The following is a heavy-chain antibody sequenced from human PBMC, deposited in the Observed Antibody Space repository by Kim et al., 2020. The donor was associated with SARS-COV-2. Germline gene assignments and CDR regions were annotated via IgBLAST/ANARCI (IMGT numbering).Heavy chain of an antibody. CDR2: INTNTGRP. CDR3: TRGLGGYSLNGY. CDR1: GYSLTDYP. V-gene: IGHV7-4-1*02. D-gene: IGHD2-21*02. Sequence: APVKVSCKASGYSLTDYPINWVRQAPGQGLKWMGYINTNTGRPTYAPDLAGRIVFSLDTSVTTAYLVINGLKTDDTAIYYCTRGLGGYSLNGYWGQGTLVTVSS. J-gene: IGHJ4*02.